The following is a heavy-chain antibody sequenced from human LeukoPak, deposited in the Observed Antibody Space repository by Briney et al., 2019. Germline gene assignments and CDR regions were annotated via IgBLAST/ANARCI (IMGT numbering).Heavy chain of an antibody. Sequence: GGSLRLSCAASGFTVSNNYMSWVRQAPGKGLGWVSVIYRDGSTYYADSVKGRFTISRDNAKNSLYLQMNSLRAEDTALYYCAKDIVPAGHDAFDIWGQGTMVTVSS. CDR2: IYRDGST. CDR1: GFTVSNNY. CDR3: AKDIVPAGHDAFDI. D-gene: IGHD3-16*02. J-gene: IGHJ3*02. V-gene: IGHV3-53*05.